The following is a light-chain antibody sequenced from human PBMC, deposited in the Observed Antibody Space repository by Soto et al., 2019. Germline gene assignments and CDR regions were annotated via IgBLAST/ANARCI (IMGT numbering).Light chain of an antibody. V-gene: IGKV3-20*01. CDR3: QEHGSSPRT. J-gene: IGKJ1*01. CDR1: QSISSN. Sequence: EIVMTQSPATLSVSPWERATLSCRASQSISSNLAWYQQRPGQAPRLLIYGASTRATGIPDRFSGSGSGTDFTLTISRLEPEDFAVYYCQEHGSSPRTFGQGTKVDI. CDR2: GAS.